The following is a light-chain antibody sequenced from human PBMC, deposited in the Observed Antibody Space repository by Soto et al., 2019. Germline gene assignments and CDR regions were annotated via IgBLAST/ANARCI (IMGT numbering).Light chain of an antibody. CDR3: SSYVVSHKWV. CDR2: QVT. V-gene: IGLV2-8*01. CDR1: SSDVGAYAF. J-gene: IGLJ3*02. Sequence: QSALTQPTSASGSPGHSVTISCTGTSSDVGAYAFVSWFQQHPGKAPKLIIYQVTKQPSGVPDRFSGSRSGNTASLTVSGLQAEDEAYYYCSSYVVSHKWVFGGGTKLTVL.